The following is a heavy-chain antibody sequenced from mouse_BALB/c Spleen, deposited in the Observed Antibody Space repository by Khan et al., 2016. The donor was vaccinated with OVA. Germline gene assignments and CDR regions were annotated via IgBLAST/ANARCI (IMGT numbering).Heavy chain of an antibody. CDR2: ISPGSGDT. CDR1: GYTFTDYY. Sequence: VQLEEEGEEVARPGASVKLSCKASGYTFTDYYINWVKQRTGQGLEWIGEISPGSGDTYYNEKFKGKATLTADKSSTTAYMQLSSLTSEASAVYFCARRNYFGYTFACWCQGTLVTVSA. J-gene: IGHJ3*01. V-gene: IGHV1-77*01. D-gene: IGHD1-2*01. CDR3: ARRNYFGYTFAC.